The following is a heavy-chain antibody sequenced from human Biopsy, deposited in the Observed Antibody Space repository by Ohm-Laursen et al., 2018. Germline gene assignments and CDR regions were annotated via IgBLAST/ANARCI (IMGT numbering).Heavy chain of an antibody. J-gene: IGHJ4*02. D-gene: IGHD4-23*01. CDR2: ISYTGYT. CDR1: GGSFTGHY. Sequence: GTLSFTCTVSGGSFTGHYWSWIRQPPGKGLEWIGHISYTGYTSYNASLKSRVTISVGTSRNHFSLRLSSLTAADTAVYYCARGSNDFGGLYFPRWGQGTLLTVSS. CDR3: ARGSNDFGGLYFPR. V-gene: IGHV4-59*11.